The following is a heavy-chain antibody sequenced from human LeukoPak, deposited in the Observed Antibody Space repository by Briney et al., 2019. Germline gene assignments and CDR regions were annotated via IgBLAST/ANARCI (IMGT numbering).Heavy chain of an antibody. Sequence: GASVKVSCKASGYTFTGYYMHWVRQAPGQGLEWMGWISPNSGGTNYAQKFQGRVTMTRDTSISTAYMELSRLRSDDTAVYYCARVDPSDYYYYMDVWGKGTTVTVSS. V-gene: IGHV1-2*02. J-gene: IGHJ6*03. CDR1: GYTFTGYY. CDR2: ISPNSGGT. D-gene: IGHD3-9*01. CDR3: ARVDPSDYYYYMDV.